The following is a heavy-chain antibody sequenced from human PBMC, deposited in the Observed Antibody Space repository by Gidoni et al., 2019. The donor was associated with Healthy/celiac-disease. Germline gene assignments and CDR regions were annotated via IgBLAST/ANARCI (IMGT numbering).Heavy chain of an antibody. J-gene: IGHJ3*02. CDR2: IWYDGSNK. V-gene: IGHV3-33*01. Sequence: TFSSYGMHWVRQAPCKGLEWVAVIWYDGSNKYYADSVKGRFTISRDNSKNTLYLKMNSLRAEDTAVYYCARSAGIAAAGTSGDAFDIWGQGTMVTVSS. CDR1: TFSSYG. D-gene: IGHD6-13*01. CDR3: ARSAGIAAAGTSGDAFDI.